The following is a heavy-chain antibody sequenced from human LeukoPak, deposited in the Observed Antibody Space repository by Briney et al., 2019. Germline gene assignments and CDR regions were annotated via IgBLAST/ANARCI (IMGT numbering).Heavy chain of an antibody. Sequence: GGSLRLSCAASGFIFSRYAMTWVRQAPGKGLEWVSSISGSGGSTYYADSVKGRFTISRDNSKNTLYLQMNSLRAEDTAVYYCAKDYDTSGYYYNYYYGMDVWGQGTTVTVSS. J-gene: IGHJ6*02. D-gene: IGHD3-22*01. CDR1: GFIFSRYA. V-gene: IGHV3-23*01. CDR2: ISGSGGST. CDR3: AKDYDTSGYYYNYYYGMDV.